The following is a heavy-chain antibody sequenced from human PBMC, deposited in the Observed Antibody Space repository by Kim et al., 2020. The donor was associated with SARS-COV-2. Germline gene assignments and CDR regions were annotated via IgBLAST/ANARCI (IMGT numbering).Heavy chain of an antibody. CDR1: GFTFSSYA. V-gene: IGHV3-30-3*01. D-gene: IGHD3-10*01. J-gene: IGHJ4*02. Sequence: GGSLRLSCAASGFTFSSYAMHWVRQAPGKGLEWVAVISYDGSNKYYADSVKGRFTISRDNSKNTLYLQMNSLRAEDTAVYYCAREGIGWFGELLSAFDYWGQGTLVTVSS. CDR2: ISYDGSNK. CDR3: AREGIGWFGELLSAFDY.